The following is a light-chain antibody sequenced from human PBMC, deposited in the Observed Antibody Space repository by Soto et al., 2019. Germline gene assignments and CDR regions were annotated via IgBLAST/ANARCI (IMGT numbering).Light chain of an antibody. J-gene: IGKJ3*01. Sequence: DIQMTQSPSSLSASVGDRVTITCRASQGISNYIAWYQQKPGKAPKLLIYAASTLPSGVPSRFSGSGSGTDFTLTISSLQPEDVAIYSCQQYSSVPTFGPGTKVDIK. CDR3: QQYSSVPT. CDR2: AAS. CDR1: QGISNY. V-gene: IGKV1-27*01.